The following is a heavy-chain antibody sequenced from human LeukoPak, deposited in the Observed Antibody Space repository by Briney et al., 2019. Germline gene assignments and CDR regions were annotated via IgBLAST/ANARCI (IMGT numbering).Heavy chain of an antibody. J-gene: IGHJ4*02. CDR1: GDSISSSSYY. CDR3: ARDGYSGNDGI. V-gene: IGHV4-61*01. D-gene: IGHD5-12*01. Sequence: PSETLSLTCTVSGDSISSSSYYWSWIRQPPGKGLEWIGYIYYTGSTNYNPSLKSRVTISVDTSKNQFSLKLSSVTAADTAVYYCARDGYSGNDGIWGQGTLVTVSS. CDR2: IYYTGST.